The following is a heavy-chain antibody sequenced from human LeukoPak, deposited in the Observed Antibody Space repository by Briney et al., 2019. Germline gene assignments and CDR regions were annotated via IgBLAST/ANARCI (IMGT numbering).Heavy chain of an antibody. D-gene: IGHD6-25*01. J-gene: IGHJ4*02. CDR1: GVSISNYY. Sequence: SETLSLTCAVSGVSISNYYLSWIRQPPGKGLEWIGHIYFIGDTNYNASLKSRVTISLDTSKNHFSLKLTSVTAADTAIYYCATKKTTPRSGFDYWGQGTLVTVSS. CDR3: ATKKTTPRSGFDY. V-gene: IGHV4-59*01. CDR2: IYFIGDT.